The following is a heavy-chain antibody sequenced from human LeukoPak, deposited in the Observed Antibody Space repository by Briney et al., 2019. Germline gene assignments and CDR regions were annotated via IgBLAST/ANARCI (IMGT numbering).Heavy chain of an antibody. D-gene: IGHD5-12*01. CDR3: ARERLPTSVADY. CDR2: IYYSGST. CDR1: GGSISSYY. Sequence: SETLSLTCTVSGGSISSYYWSWIRQPPGKGLEWIGYIYYSGSTNYNPSLKSRVTISVDTSKNQFSLKLSSVTAADTAVYYCARERLPTSVADYWGQGTLVTVSS. J-gene: IGHJ4*02. V-gene: IGHV4-59*12.